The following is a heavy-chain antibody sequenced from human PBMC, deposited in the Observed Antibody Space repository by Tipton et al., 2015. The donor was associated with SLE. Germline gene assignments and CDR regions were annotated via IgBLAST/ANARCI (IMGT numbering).Heavy chain of an antibody. J-gene: IGHJ4*02. Sequence: TLSLTCAVYGGSFSGYYWSWIRQPPGKGLEWIGYIYYSGSTYYNPSLKSRVTISVDTSKNQFSLKLSSVTAAGTAVYYCAREPEQSLFDYWGQGTLVTVSS. CDR3: AREPEQSLFDY. D-gene: IGHD6-19*01. CDR2: IYYSGST. V-gene: IGHV4-34*01. CDR1: GGSFSGYY.